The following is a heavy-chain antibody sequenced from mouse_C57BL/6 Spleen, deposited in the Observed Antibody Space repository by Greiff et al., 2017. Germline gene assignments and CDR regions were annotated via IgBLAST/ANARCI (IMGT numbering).Heavy chain of an antibody. Sequence: EVKLMESGGDLVKPGGSLKLSCAASGFTFSSYGMSWVRQTPDKRLEWVATISSGGSYTYYPDSVKGRFTISRDNAKNTLYLQMSSLKSEDTAMYYCARNYYGSSYHWYFDVWGTGTTVTVSS. V-gene: IGHV5-6*01. CDR3: ARNYYGSSYHWYFDV. CDR2: ISSGGSYT. D-gene: IGHD1-1*01. J-gene: IGHJ1*03. CDR1: GFTFSSYG.